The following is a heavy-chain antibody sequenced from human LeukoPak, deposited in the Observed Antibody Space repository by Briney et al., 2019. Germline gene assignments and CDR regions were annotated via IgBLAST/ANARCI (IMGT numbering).Heavy chain of an antibody. V-gene: IGHV3-74*01. CDR2: IDNDGSTT. Sequence: GGSLRLSCAASGFTFTNARMSWVRQAPGKGLVWVSRIDNDGSTTSYADSVKGRFTISRDNAKSTLYLQMNSLRAEDTAVYYCARVRYFVFFDYWGQGTLVTVSS. CDR1: GFTFTNAR. CDR3: ARVRYFVFFDY. J-gene: IGHJ4*02. D-gene: IGHD3-9*01.